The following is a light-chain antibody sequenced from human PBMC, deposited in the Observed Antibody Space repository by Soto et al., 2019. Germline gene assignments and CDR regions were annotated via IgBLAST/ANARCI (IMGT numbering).Light chain of an antibody. V-gene: IGKV3-20*01. CDR1: QSVSSSY. CDR2: GAS. CDR3: KQYGSS. Sequence: EIVLTQSPGTLSLSPGERATLSCRASQSVSSSYLAWYQQKPGQAPRLLIYGASSRATGIPDRFSGSGSGTDFTLTISRLEPEDFAVYYFKQYGSSFCQGTKVDIK. J-gene: IGKJ1*01.